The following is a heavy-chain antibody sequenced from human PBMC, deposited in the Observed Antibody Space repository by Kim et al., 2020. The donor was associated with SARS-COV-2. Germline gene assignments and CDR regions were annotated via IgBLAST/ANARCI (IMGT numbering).Heavy chain of an antibody. CDR1: GFTFSSYA. D-gene: IGHD2-2*02. Sequence: GGSLRLSCAASGFTFSSYAMHWVRQAPGKGLEWVAVISYDGSNKYYADSVKGRFTISRDNSKNTLYLQMNSLRAEDTAVYYCARDPEYYCSSTSWYNAAAHFDYWGQGTLVTVSS. CDR3: ARDPEYYCSSTSWYNAAAHFDY. J-gene: IGHJ4*02. V-gene: IGHV3-30-3*01. CDR2: ISYDGSNK.